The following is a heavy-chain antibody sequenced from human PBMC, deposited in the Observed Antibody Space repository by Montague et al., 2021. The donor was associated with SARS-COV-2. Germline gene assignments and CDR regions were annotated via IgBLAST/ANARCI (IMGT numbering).Heavy chain of an antibody. V-gene: IGHV1-8*01. CDR2: MNPNSGNT. CDR3: ARGRGTYYDFWSGHFSTPRSYYMDV. D-gene: IGHD3-3*01. J-gene: IGHJ6*03. CDR1: GYPFTSYD. Sequence: SVKVSCKAPGYPFTSYDINWVRQATGQGLEWMGWMNPNSGNTGYAQKFQGRVTMTRNTSISTAYMELSSLRSEDTAVYYCARGRGTYYDFWSGHFSTPRSYYMDVWGKGTTVTGSS.